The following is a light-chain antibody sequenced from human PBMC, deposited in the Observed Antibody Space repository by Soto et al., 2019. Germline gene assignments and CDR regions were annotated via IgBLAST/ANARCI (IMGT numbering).Light chain of an antibody. V-gene: IGLV2-14*01. Sequence: QSALTQPASVSGSPGQSITISCTGTSSDVGRYNYVSWYQQHPGRAPRLIVYEVINRPAGVSNRFSGSKSGNTASLTISGLHAADEADYYCCSYTRSSPLLFGGGTKLTVL. J-gene: IGLJ2*01. CDR1: SSDVGRYNY. CDR3: CSYTRSSPLL. CDR2: EVI.